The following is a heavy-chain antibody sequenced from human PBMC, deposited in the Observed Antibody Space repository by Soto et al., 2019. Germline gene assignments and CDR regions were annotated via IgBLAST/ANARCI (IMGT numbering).Heavy chain of an antibody. CDR1: GFTFSSYA. Sequence: GGSLRLSCAASGFTFSSYAMSWVRQAPGKGLEWVSAISGSGGSTYYADSVKGRFTISRDNSKNTLYLQWSSLKASDTAMYYCARLANIFDFDNWGHGTLVTVSS. CDR3: ARLANIFDFDN. CDR2: ISGSGGST. J-gene: IGHJ4*01. V-gene: IGHV3-23*01. D-gene: IGHD2-21*01.